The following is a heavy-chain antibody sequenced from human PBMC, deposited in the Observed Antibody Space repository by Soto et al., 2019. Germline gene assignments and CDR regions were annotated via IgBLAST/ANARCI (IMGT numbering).Heavy chain of an antibody. CDR2: INAGNGNT. CDR3: AKVLDYYDPHYYVMDV. CDR1: GYTFTSYA. Sequence: EASVKVSCKASGYTFTSYAMHWVRQAPGQRLEWMGWINAGNGNTKYSQKFQGRVTITRDTSASTAYMELSSLRSEDTAVYYCAKVLDYYDPHYYVMDVWGQGTTVTVSS. V-gene: IGHV1-3*01. D-gene: IGHD3-22*01. J-gene: IGHJ6*02.